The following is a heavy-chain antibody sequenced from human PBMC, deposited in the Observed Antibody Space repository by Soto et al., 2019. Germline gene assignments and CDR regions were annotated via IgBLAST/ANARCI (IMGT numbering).Heavy chain of an antibody. CDR2: IYYSGST. V-gene: IGHV4-31*03. J-gene: IGHJ3*02. CDR1: GGSISSGGYY. D-gene: IGHD2-15*01. CDR3: ARAVVVVAATRVFDAFDI. Sequence: SETLSLTCTVSGGSISSGGYYWSWIRQHPGKGLEWIGYIYYSGSTYYNPSLKSRVTISVDTSKNQFSLKLSSVTAADTAVYYCARAVVVVAATRVFDAFDIWGQGTMVTVSS.